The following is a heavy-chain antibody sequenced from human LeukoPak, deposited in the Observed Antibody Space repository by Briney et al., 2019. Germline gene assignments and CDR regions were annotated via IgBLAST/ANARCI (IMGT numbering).Heavy chain of an antibody. J-gene: IGHJ6*04. D-gene: IGHD2-2*01. CDR1: GYSFTSYW. CDR3: ARLRYCSSTSCYSHKYGMDV. Sequence: GESLKISCKGSGYSFTSYWISWVRQMPGKGLEWMGRIDPSDSYTNYSPSFQGHVTIPADKSISTAYLQWSSLKASDTAMYYCARLRYCSSTSCYSHKYGMDVWGKGTTVTVSS. V-gene: IGHV5-10-1*01. CDR2: IDPSDSYT.